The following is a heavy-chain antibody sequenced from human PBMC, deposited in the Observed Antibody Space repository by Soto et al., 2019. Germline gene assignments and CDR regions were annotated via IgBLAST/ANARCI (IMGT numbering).Heavy chain of an antibody. V-gene: IGHV1-2*02. CDR2: INANSGGT. J-gene: IGHJ4*02. D-gene: IGHD3-22*01. Sequence: ASVKVSCKASGFNFDGYHIHWVRRAPGQGLECMGWINANSGGTNYAQKFQGRVTMTRDRSITTAYMELSSLRSDDTAVYYCAREESPYSFDTSGYFYSAQDYWGQGTLVTVSS. CDR1: GFNFDGYH. CDR3: AREESPYSFDTSGYFYSAQDY.